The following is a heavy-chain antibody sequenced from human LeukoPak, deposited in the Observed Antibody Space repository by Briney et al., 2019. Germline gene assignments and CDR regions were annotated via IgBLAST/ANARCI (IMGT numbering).Heavy chain of an antibody. J-gene: IGHJ4*02. CDR3: AKDWAEGYCGGDCYPGY. CDR1: AFTFTNYA. Sequence: PGTSLTLSCRASAFTFTNYAIHWVRRAPGKGLEWLAVISYDGGNKYYADSVKGRFTISRDNSKNTLYLQMNGLKADDTAVYYCAKDWAEGYCGGDCYPGYWGQGTLVTVSS. D-gene: IGHD2-21*01. CDR2: ISYDGGNK. V-gene: IGHV3-30*18.